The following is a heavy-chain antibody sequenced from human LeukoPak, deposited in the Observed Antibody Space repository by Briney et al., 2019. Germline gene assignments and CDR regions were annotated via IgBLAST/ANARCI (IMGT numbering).Heavy chain of an antibody. CDR3: ANSYCSSTSCYLSWFDP. D-gene: IGHD2-2*01. CDR1: GGTFSSYA. Sequence: ASVEVSCKASGGTFSSYAISWVRQAPGQGLEWMGGIIPIFGTANYAQKFQGRVTITTDESTSTAYMELSSLRSEDTAVYYCANSYCSSTSCYLSWFDPWGQGTLVTVSS. J-gene: IGHJ5*02. CDR2: IIPIFGTA. V-gene: IGHV1-69*05.